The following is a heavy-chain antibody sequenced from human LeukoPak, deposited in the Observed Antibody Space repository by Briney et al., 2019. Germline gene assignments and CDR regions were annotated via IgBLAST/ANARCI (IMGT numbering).Heavy chain of an antibody. Sequence: ASVKVSCKASGYTFTSYDINWVRQATGQGLEWMGWMNPDSGNTGYAQKFQGRVTINRNTSISSAYMELSSLRSEDTAVYYCARGDDDYGDYEFDYWGQGTLVTVSS. CDR1: GYTFTSYD. CDR3: ARGDDDYGDYEFDY. V-gene: IGHV1-8*03. J-gene: IGHJ4*02. CDR2: MNPDSGNT. D-gene: IGHD4-17*01.